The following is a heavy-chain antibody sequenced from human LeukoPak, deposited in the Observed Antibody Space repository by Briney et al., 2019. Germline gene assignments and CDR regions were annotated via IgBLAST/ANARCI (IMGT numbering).Heavy chain of an antibody. Sequence: GGSLRLSCAASGFTFSDYYMSWIRQAPGKGLEWVSYISSSGSTIYYADSAKGRFTISRDNAKNSLYLQMNSLRAEDTAVYYCATTVAGYPDDYLDYWGQGTLVTVSS. V-gene: IGHV3-11*01. CDR1: GFTFSDYY. D-gene: IGHD6-19*01. CDR3: ATTVAGYPDDYLDY. CDR2: ISSSGSTI. J-gene: IGHJ4*02.